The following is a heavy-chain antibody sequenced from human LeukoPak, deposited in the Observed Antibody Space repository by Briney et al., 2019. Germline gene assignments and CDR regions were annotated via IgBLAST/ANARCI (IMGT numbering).Heavy chain of an antibody. CDR3: ARSYGSGNYYDAFDL. V-gene: IGHV4-38-2*01. J-gene: IGHJ3*01. D-gene: IGHD3-10*01. CDR1: GYSISSGYY. Sequence: SETLSLTCAVSGYSISSGYYWVWIRQPPGKGLEWIGSIYHSGSTYYNQSLKSRVTKSVDTSKNQFSLKLSSVTAADTAVYYCARSYGSGNYYDAFDLWGQGTVVTVSS. CDR2: IYHSGST.